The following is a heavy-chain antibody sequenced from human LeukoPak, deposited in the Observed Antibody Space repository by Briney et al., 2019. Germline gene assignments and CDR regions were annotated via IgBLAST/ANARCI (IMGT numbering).Heavy chain of an antibody. V-gene: IGHV1-69*04. J-gene: IGHJ5*02. CDR2: IIPIFDIA. CDR1: GGTFSSYA. Sequence: SVRVSCKASGGTFSSYAISWVRQAPGQGLEWMGRIIPIFDIANYAQKFQGRVTITADKSTSTAYMELSSLRSEDTAVYYCARDRDISRSNWFDPWGQGTLVTVSS. CDR3: ARDRDISRSNWFDP. D-gene: IGHD2-2*01.